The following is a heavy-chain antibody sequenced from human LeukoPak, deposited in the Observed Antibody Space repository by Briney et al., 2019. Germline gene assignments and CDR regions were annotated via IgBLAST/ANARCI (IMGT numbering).Heavy chain of an antibody. J-gene: IGHJ4*02. Sequence: GGSLRLSCAVSGFTFSGYAMSWVRQAPGKGLEWVSAISGSGGSTYYADSVKGRFTISRDNSKNTLYLQMNSLRAEDTAVYYCAKGWSDSSSWYGIFDYWGQGTLVTVSS. CDR3: AKGWSDSSSWYGIFDY. V-gene: IGHV3-23*01. D-gene: IGHD6-13*01. CDR2: ISGSGGST. CDR1: GFTFSGYA.